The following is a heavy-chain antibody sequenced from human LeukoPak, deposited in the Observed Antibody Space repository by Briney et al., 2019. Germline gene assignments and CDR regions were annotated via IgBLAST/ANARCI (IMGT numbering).Heavy chain of an antibody. CDR1: GFTFSSYG. J-gene: IGHJ4*02. CDR3: ARGAIVGASRFDY. V-gene: IGHV3-48*01. Sequence: GGSLRLSCAASGFTFSSYGMDWVRQAPGKGLEWVSYISSGSSTIYYADSVKGRFTISRDNAKNSLYLQMNSLRAEDTALYYCARGAIVGASRFDYWGQGTLVTVSS. D-gene: IGHD1-26*01. CDR2: ISSGSSTI.